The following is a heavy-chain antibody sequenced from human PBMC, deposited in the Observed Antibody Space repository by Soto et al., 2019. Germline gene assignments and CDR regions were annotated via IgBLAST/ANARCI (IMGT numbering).Heavy chain of an antibody. V-gene: IGHV4-61*01. CDR3: ATNHPGLAERTGGMEV. CDR2: SYYSGST. Sequence: LSLTCTVSGGSVTSGSYYWSWIRQPPGKGLEWVGYSYYSGSTNYNPSLESGVTISVDTSKNQFSLKRSSVTAADTAAYYCATNHPGLAERTGGMEVWYQETTLTVSS. D-gene: IGHD6-13*01. CDR1: GGSVTSGSYY. J-gene: IGHJ6*02.